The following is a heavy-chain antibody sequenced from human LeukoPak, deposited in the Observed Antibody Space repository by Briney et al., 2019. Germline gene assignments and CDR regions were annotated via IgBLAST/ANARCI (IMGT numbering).Heavy chain of an antibody. D-gene: IGHD5-18*01. CDR3: ARVRGYSYGYIWYFDL. CDR1: GGSFSGYY. J-gene: IGHJ2*01. V-gene: IGHV4-34*01. Sequence: SETLSLTCAVYGGSFSGYYWSWIRQPPGKGLEWIGEINHSGSTNYNPSLKSRVTISVDTSKNQFSLKLSSVTAADTAVYYCARVRGYSYGYIWYFDLWGRGTLVTVSS. CDR2: INHSGST.